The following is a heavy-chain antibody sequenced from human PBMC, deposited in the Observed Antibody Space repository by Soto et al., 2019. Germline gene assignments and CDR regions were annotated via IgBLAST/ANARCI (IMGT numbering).Heavy chain of an antibody. D-gene: IGHD3-16*01. Sequence: QITLKESGPTLVKPTQTLTLTCTYSGFSLRTTGVGVGWIRQPPGKALEWLGIIYWDDNKRYSPSLKSRLTLTNDISKSQVVRTMTNMDPVDTATYYCAHTWGLPFDYWGQGTLVIVSS. J-gene: IGHJ4*02. CDR2: IYWDDNK. CDR3: AHTWGLPFDY. CDR1: GFSLRTTGVG. V-gene: IGHV2-5*02.